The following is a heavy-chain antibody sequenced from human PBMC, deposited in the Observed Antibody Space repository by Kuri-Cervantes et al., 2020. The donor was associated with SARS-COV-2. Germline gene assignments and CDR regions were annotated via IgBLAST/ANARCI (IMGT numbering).Heavy chain of an antibody. CDR1: GGSISSYY. Sequence: GSLRLSCTVSGGSISSYYWSWIRQPAGKGLEWIGRIYTSGSTNYNPSLKSRVTMSVDTSKNQFSLKLSSVTAADTAVYYCARKAARVRGAFDIWGQGTKVTVSS. CDR2: IYTSGST. CDR3: ARKAARVRGAFDI. J-gene: IGHJ3*02. V-gene: IGHV4-4*07. D-gene: IGHD6-6*01.